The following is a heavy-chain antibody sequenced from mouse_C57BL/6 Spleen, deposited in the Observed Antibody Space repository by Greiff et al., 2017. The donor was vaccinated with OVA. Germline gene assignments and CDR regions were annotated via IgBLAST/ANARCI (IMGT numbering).Heavy chain of an antibody. CDR3: ARHEGLLLHGSLYFDY. Sequence: VQLVESGAELVKPGASVKLSCKASGYTFTEYTIHWVKQRSGQGLEWIGWFYPGSGSIKYNEKFKDKATLTADKSSSTVYMELSRLTSEDSAVYFCARHEGLLLHGSLYFDYWGQGTTLTVSS. J-gene: IGHJ2*01. CDR2: FYPGSGSI. CDR1: GYTFTEYT. D-gene: IGHD1-1*01. V-gene: IGHV1-62-2*01.